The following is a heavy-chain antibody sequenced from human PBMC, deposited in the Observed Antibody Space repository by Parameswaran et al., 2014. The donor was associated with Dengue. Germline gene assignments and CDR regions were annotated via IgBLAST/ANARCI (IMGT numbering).Heavy chain of an antibody. V-gene: IGHV4-34*01. J-gene: IGHJ5*02. CDR3: ARLLWFDP. D-gene: IGHD3-10*01. CDR2: INHSGST. Sequence: RWIRQPPGKGLEWIGEINHSGSTNYNPSLKSRVTISVDTSKNQFSLKLSSVTAADTAVYYCARLLWFDPWGQGTLVTVSS.